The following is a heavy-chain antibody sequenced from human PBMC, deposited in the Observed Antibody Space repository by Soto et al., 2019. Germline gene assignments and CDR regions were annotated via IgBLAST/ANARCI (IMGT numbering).Heavy chain of an antibody. CDR2: VIPLFDTA. D-gene: IGHD5-18*01. CDR1: GGIFTNNA. J-gene: IGHJ6*02. CDR3: ATGGHNDGYNFYHGMDV. V-gene: IGHV1-69*01. Sequence: QVQVVQSGAEVKKPGSSVKVSCKVSGGIFTNNAISRVRQAPGQGLEWLGGVIPLFDTAYYAQIFRGRLRISADGATTTAYMELSGLTSADTAVYSCATGGHNDGYNFYHGMDVWGQGTTVTVS.